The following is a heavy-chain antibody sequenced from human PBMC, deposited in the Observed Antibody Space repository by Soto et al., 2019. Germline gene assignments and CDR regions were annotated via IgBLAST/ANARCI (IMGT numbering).Heavy chain of an antibody. Sequence: QVQLVQSGAEVKKPGASVKVSCKASGYTFTSYGISWVRQAPGQGLDWMGWISAYNGNTKYAQDLQGRVTMTTDTSTSTAYMELRSLRSDDKAMYYCARFSGGSYNTYYFYYGMDVWGQGTTVTVS. V-gene: IGHV1-18*04. CDR1: GYTFTSYG. CDR2: ISAYNGNT. CDR3: ARFSGGSYNTYYFYYGMDV. J-gene: IGHJ6*02. D-gene: IGHD2-15*01.